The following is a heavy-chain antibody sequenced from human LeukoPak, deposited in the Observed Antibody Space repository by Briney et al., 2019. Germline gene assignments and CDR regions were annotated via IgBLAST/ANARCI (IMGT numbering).Heavy chain of an antibody. CDR3: ARDRTMYYYGSGSYYMPFDY. D-gene: IGHD3-10*01. CDR2: ISAYNGNT. J-gene: IGHJ4*02. V-gene: IGHV1-18*01. Sequence: ASVKVSCKAPGYTFTSYGISWVRQAPGQGLEWMGWISAYNGNTNYAQKLQGRVTMTTDTSTSTAYMELRSLRSDDTAVYYCARDRTMYYYGSGSYYMPFDYWGQGTLVTVSS. CDR1: GYTFTSYG.